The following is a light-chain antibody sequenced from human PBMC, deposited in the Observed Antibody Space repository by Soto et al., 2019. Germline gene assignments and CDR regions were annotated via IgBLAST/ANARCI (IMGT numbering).Light chain of an antibody. V-gene: IGLV2-14*01. CDR2: DVS. J-gene: IGLJ2*01. Sequence: QSVLTQPASVSGSPGQSITISCTGTSSDVGGYNYVSWYQQHPGKAPKLMIYDVSNRPSGVSNRFSGSKSGNTASLTIFCLQVEDEADYYCSSYTSSSTLLFGGGTKVTVL. CDR1: SSDVGGYNY. CDR3: SSYTSSSTLL.